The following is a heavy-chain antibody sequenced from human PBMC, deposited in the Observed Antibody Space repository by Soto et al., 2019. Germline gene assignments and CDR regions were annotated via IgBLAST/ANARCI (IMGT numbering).Heavy chain of an antibody. CDR3: ARLPPRFGYYGSGSYNDY. Sequence: GESLKISCKGSGYTFTSYWVGWVRQMPGKGLEWMGNIFPADSDTRYSPSFQGQVTISVDKSISTAFLQWSSLKASDTAIYYCARLPPRFGYYGSGSYNDYWGQGTLVTVSS. CDR1: GYTFTSYW. CDR2: IFPADSDT. J-gene: IGHJ4*02. V-gene: IGHV5-51*01. D-gene: IGHD3-10*01.